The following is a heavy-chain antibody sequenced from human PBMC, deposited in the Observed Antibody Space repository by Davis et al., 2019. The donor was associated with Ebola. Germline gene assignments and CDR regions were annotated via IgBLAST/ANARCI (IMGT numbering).Heavy chain of an antibody. V-gene: IGHV4-39*07. CDR3: ARDTSTTGWGIDY. CDR1: GGSISTTSYY. J-gene: IGHJ4*02. D-gene: IGHD6-19*01. Sequence: SETLSLTCTVSGGSISTTSYYWGWIRQPPGKGLEWIGSIFYTGSTFYNPSLKSRVSISVDTSKNQFSLKLSSVTAADTAVYYCARDTSTTGWGIDYWGQGTVVTVSS. CDR2: IFYTGST.